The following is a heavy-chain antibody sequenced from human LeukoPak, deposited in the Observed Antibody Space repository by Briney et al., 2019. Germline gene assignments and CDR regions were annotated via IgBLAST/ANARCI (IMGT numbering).Heavy chain of an antibody. V-gene: IGHV3-21*01. CDR2: ISSSSSYI. Sequence: GGSLRLSCAASGFTFSSYSMNWVRQAPGKGLEWVSSISSSSSYIYYADSVKGRFTISRDNAKKSLYLQMNSLRAEDTAVYYCARDPPTITLAGNGNDYWGQGTLVTVSS. CDR1: GFTFSSYS. CDR3: ARDPPTITLAGNGNDY. D-gene: IGHD6-19*01. J-gene: IGHJ4*02.